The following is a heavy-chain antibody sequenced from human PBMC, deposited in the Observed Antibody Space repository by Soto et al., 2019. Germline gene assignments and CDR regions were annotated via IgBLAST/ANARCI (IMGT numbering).Heavy chain of an antibody. V-gene: IGHV1-2*04. CDR3: ARDFLRVSTGTTNYYYYYGMDV. J-gene: IGHJ6*02. D-gene: IGHD1-1*01. Sequence: ASVKVSCKASGYTFTGYYMHWVRQAPGQGLEWMGWINPNSGGTNYAQKFQGWVTVTRDTSISTAYMELSRLRSDDTAVYYCARDFLRVSTGTTNYYYYYGMDVWGQGTTVTVSS. CDR2: INPNSGGT. CDR1: GYTFTGYY.